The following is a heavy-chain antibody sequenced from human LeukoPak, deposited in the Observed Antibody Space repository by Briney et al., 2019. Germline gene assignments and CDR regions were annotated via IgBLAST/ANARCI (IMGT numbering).Heavy chain of an antibody. CDR1: GGSFSSYA. D-gene: IGHD4-11*01. CDR3: ARVAYSNYYYYYYMDV. J-gene: IGHJ6*03. CDR2: ITPIFGTA. Sequence: EASVKVSCKASGGSFSSYAISWVRQAPGQGLEWMGGITPIFGTANYAQKFQGRVTFTADESTSTAYMELSSLRSEDAAVYYCARVAYSNYYYYYYMDVWGKGTTVTVSS. V-gene: IGHV1-69*13.